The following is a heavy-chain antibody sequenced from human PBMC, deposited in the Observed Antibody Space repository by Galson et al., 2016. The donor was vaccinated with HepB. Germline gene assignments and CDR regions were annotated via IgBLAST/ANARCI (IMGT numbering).Heavy chain of an antibody. V-gene: IGHV3-48*02. CDR1: GFKFSNYS. D-gene: IGHD1-20*01. CDR3: ARFPKEVTAITGNYVFHGMDV. CDR2: ISTSSGTI. J-gene: IGHJ6*02. Sequence: SLRLSCAASGFKFSNYSMNWVRQAPGKGLEWISYISTSSGTIYYADSVRDRFTVSRDNAKSSLFLRMSSLRDEDTAVYYCARFPKEVTAITGNYVFHGMDVWGPGTTVTVSS.